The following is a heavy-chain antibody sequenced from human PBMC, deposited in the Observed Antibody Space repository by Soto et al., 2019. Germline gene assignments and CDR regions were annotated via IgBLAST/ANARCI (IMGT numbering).Heavy chain of an antibody. CDR2: IDSDGSST. V-gene: IGHV3-74*01. CDR3: ARGRRYGMDC. Sequence: EVQLVESGGGLVQPGGSLRVSCAASGFTFGSYWMNWVRQAPGKGLVWVSRIDSDGSSTTYADSVKGRFTTSRDNAKNTLYLQMSSLRVEDTAVYYCARGRRYGMDCWGQGNTVTVSS. CDR1: GFTFGSYW. J-gene: IGHJ6*02.